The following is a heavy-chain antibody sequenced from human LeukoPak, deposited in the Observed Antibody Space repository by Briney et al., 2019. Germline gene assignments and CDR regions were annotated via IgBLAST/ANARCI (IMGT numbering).Heavy chain of an antibody. CDR2: IYYSGST. CDR3: ARERRSSGWRDAFDI. D-gene: IGHD6-19*01. Sequence: SETLSLTCTVSGGSISSYYWSWIRQPPGKGLEWIGYIYYSGSTNYNPSLKSRVTISVDTSKNQFSLKLSSVTAADTAVYYCARERRSSGWRDAFDIWGQGTMVTVSS. J-gene: IGHJ3*02. V-gene: IGHV4-59*01. CDR1: GGSISSYY.